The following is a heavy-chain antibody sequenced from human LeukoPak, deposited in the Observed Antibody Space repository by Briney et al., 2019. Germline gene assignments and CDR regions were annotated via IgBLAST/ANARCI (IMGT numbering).Heavy chain of an antibody. CDR2: ISSSGSTI. CDR3: ARARFRDRFDY. CDR1: GFTFSDYY. J-gene: IGHJ4*02. V-gene: IGHV3-11*04. Sequence: GGSLRLSCAASGFTFSDYYMSWIRQAPGKGLEWVSYISSSGSTIYYADSVKGRFSISRDNAKNSLYLQMNSLRAEDTAVYYCARARFRDRFDYWGQGTLVTVSS. D-gene: IGHD3-10*01.